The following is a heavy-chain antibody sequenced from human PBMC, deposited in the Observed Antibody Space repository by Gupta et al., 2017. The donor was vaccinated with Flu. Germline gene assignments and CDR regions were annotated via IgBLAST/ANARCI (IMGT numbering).Heavy chain of an antibody. D-gene: IGHD1-20*01. CDR2: IYKTGDST. J-gene: IGHJ4*02. CDR1: GFTFGSYA. V-gene: IGHV3-23*01. Sequence: SCAASGFTFGSYAMSWVRQAPGKGLEWVSAIYKTGDSTYYADSVEGRFTISRDNSRKTLYLQMNSLRAEDTAIYYCVKDTARYFDYWGQGTLGTVSS. CDR3: VKDTARYFDY.